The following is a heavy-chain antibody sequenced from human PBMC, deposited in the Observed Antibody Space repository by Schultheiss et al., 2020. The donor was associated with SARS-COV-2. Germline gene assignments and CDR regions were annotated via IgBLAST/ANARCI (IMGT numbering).Heavy chain of an antibody. CDR1: GFTFSSYA. J-gene: IGHJ6*02. Sequence: GGSLRLSCAASGFTFSSYAMHWVRQAPGKGLEWVAVISYDGSNKYYADSVKGRFTISRDNSKNTLYLQMNSLRPEDTAMYYCAAAHCTSTSCTEALRRYYGVDVWGRGTTVTVSS. D-gene: IGHD2-2*01. CDR2: ISYDGSNK. V-gene: IGHV3-30-3*01. CDR3: AAAHCTSTSCTEALRRYYGVDV.